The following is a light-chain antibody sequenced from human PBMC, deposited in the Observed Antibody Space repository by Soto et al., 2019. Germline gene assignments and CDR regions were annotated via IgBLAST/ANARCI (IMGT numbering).Light chain of an antibody. V-gene: IGKV3-11*01. CDR3: QQRSNWPPIT. CDR2: DAS. J-gene: IGKJ5*01. Sequence: EIVLTQSPATLSFSPGERSTLSCRSSQSVSSYLAWYQQKPGQTPRLLIYDASNRATGIPARFSGSGSGTDFTLTISSLEPEDFAVYYCQQRSNWPPITFGLGTRLEIK. CDR1: QSVSSY.